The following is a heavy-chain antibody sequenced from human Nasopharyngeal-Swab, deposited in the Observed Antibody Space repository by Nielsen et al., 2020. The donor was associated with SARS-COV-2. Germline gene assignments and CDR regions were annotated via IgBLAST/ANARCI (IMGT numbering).Heavy chain of an antibody. CDR2: MVYSGDT. CDR1: GGPVRSSHY. CDR3: ARQNFDHLWGWFDY. D-gene: IGHD3-16*01. J-gene: IGHJ4*02. Sequence: GSLRLSCKVSGGPVRSSHYWGWVRQPPGKGLEWISNMVYSGDTYYNSSLRSRVTMSVDASGNQFSLKLSSVTAADSAIYYCARQNFDHLWGWFDYWGQGILVTVST. V-gene: IGHV4-39*01.